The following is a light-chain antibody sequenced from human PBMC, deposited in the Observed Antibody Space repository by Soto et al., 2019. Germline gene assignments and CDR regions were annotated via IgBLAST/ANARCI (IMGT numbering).Light chain of an antibody. CDR3: QRYSSYAWT. CDR1: QSISSG. J-gene: IGKJ1*01. V-gene: IGKV1-5*03. CDR2: KAS. Sequence: DIQMTQSPSTLSASVGDRVTITCRASQSISSGLAWYQQKPGKAPKLLIYKASSLESGVPSRFSGSGSGTEFTLNISSLQPDDFATYYCQRYSSYAWTFGQGTKVEIK.